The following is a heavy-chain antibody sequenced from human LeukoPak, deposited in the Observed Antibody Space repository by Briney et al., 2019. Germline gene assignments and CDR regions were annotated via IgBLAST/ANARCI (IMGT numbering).Heavy chain of an antibody. J-gene: IGHJ3*02. Sequence: QPGRSLRLSCAASGFTFDDYAMHWVRHAPGKGLEWVSGISWNSGSIGYADSVKGRFTISRDNAKNSLYLQMNSLRAEDTALYYCAKDIIGDYYGSGTRAFDIWGQGTMVTVSS. CDR2: ISWNSGSI. CDR1: GFTFDDYA. D-gene: IGHD3-10*01. V-gene: IGHV3-9*01. CDR3: AKDIIGDYYGSGTRAFDI.